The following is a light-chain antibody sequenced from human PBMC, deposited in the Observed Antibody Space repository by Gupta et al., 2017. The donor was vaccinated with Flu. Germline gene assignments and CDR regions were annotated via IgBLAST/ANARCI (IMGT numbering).Light chain of an antibody. CDR1: SSDVGSYNR. CDR2: DVS. V-gene: IGLV2-18*02. J-gene: IGLJ1*01. CDR3: SSYTSSSTYV. Sequence: QSALTQPPYVSGSPGQSVTISCTGTSSDVGSYNRVSWYQQPPGTAPKLMIYDVSNRPSGVPDRFSGSKSGNTASLTISGLQADDEADYYCSSYTSSSTYVFGTGTKVTVL.